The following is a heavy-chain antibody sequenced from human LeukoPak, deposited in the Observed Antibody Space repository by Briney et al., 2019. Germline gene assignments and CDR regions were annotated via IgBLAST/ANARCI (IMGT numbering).Heavy chain of an antibody. V-gene: IGHV3-74*01. CDR3: AKIDAY. CDR2: INSDGSIT. CDR1: GFTFSRHW. J-gene: IGHJ4*02. Sequence: GGSLRLSCAASGFTFSRHWMHWVRQAPGKGLVWVSRINSDGSITNYADSVKGRFTISRDNAKNTLYLQMSSLRAEDTAVYYCAKIDAYWGQGTLVTVSS.